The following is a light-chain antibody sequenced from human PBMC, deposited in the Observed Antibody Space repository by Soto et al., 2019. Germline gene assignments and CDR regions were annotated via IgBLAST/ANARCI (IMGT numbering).Light chain of an antibody. CDR3: QQYYNIPHT. CDR2: WAS. J-gene: IGKJ2*01. CDR1: QNILYSSNNKNY. Sequence: DIVLTQSPDSLAVSLGERATINCKSSQNILYSSNNKNYLAWYQQKPGQPPSLLFYWASTRGSGVPDRFSGSGSGTDSTLTISSLQAEDVAVYYCQQYYNIPHTFGQGTKLEIK. V-gene: IGKV4-1*01.